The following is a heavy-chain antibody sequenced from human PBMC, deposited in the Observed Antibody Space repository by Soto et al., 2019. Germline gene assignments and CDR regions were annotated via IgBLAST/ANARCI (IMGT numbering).Heavy chain of an antibody. V-gene: IGHV3-11*06. J-gene: IGHJ4*02. CDR1: GFTFSDYY. CDR2: ISSSGGHT. D-gene: IGHD3-22*01. CDR3: AKDSRITMIVAHFDY. Sequence: GGSLRLSCAASGFTFSDYYMTWIRQAPGKGLEWLSYISSSGGHTDYVDSVKGRFTISRDNAKNSLYLQMNSLRAEDTAVYYCAKDSRITMIVAHFDYWGQGTLVTVSS.